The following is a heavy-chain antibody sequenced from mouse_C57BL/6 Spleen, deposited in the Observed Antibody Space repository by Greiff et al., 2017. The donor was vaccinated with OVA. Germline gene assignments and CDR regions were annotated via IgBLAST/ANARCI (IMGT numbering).Heavy chain of an antibody. CDR1: GFNIKDYY. Sequence: VQLQQSVAELVRPGASVKLSCTASGFNIKDYYMHWVKQRPEQGLEWIGRIDPEDGDTEYAPKFQGKATMTADTSSNTAYLQLSSLTSEDTAVYYCTTEPYGSSYNYAMDDWGQGTSVTVSS. D-gene: IGHD1-1*01. CDR2: IDPEDGDT. V-gene: IGHV14-1*01. CDR3: TTEPYGSSYNYAMDD. J-gene: IGHJ4*01.